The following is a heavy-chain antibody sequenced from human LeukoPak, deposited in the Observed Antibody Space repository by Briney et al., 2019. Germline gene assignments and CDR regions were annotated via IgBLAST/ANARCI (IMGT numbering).Heavy chain of an antibody. CDR1: GGSVSSGSYY. D-gene: IGHD6-19*01. J-gene: IGHJ6*02. V-gene: IGHV4-61*01. CDR2: IYYSGST. Sequence: KSSETLSLTCTVSGGSVSSGSYYWSWIRQPPGKGLEWIGYIYYSGSTNYNPSLKSRVTISVDTSKNQFSLKLSSVTAADTAVYYCAAGYSSGWYYYYGMDVWGQGTTVTVSS. CDR3: AAGYSSGWYYYYGMDV.